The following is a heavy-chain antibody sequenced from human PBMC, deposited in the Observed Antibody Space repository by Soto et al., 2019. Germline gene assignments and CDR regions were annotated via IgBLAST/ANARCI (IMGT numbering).Heavy chain of an antibody. CDR3: ASSLLWFGEPHPGGDYYYYMDV. D-gene: IGHD3-10*01. J-gene: IGHJ6*03. CDR2: ISSSGSTI. CDR1: GFTFSDYY. Sequence: PGGSLRLSCAASGFTFSDYYMSWIRQAPGKGLEWVSYISSSGSTIYYADSVKGRFTISRDNAKNSLYLQMNSLRAEDTAVYYCASSLLWFGEPHPGGDYYYYMDVWGKGTTVTVPS. V-gene: IGHV3-11*01.